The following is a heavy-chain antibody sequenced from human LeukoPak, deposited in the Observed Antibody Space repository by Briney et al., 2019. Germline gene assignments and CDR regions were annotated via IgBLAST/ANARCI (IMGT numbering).Heavy chain of an antibody. D-gene: IGHD2-15*01. CDR2: VSFDGSNK. CDR1: GFTFGTYG. V-gene: IGHV3-30-3*01. J-gene: IGHJ6*02. Sequence: GGSLRLSCAASGFTFGTYGVHWVRQAPGKGLEWVAVVSFDGSNKYYADSVKGRFTISRDNYKDTLYLQMKSLRAEDTGVYYCARDQVASVVTGVIAWGPKKRPFNSHGVDVWGQGTTVIVSS. CDR3: ARDQVASVVTGVIAWGPKKRPFNSHGVDV.